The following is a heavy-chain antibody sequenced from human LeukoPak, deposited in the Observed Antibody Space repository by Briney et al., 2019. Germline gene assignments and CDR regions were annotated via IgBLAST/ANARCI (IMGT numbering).Heavy chain of an antibody. J-gene: IGHJ4*02. CDR3: ARAGSGYFDY. Sequence: AGGSLRLSCTASGFTFSSYAMSWVRQAPGKGLEWVSYITSTSNTIYYADSVKGRSTISRDNAESSLYLQMNSLRDEDTAVYYCARAGSGYFDYWGQGTLVTVSS. D-gene: IGHD6-19*01. V-gene: IGHV3-48*02. CDR2: ITSTSNTI. CDR1: GFTFSSYA.